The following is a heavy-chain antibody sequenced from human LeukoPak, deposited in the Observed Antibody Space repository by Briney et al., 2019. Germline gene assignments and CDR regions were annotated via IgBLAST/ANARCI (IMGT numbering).Heavy chain of an antibody. CDR2: IYYSGST. Sequence: PSETLSLTCTVSGGSISSYYWSWIRQPPGKGLEWIGYIYYSGSTNYNPSLKSRVTISVDTSKNQFSLKLSSVTAADTAVYYCARASIMIFGVADFDYWGQGTLVTVSS. D-gene: IGHD3-3*01. CDR1: GGSISSYY. CDR3: ARASIMIFGVADFDY. J-gene: IGHJ4*02. V-gene: IGHV4-59*01.